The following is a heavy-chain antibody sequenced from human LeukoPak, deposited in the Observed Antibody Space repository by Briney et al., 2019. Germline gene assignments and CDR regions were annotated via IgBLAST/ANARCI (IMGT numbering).Heavy chain of an antibody. Sequence: GASVKVSCKASGYTFTSYGINWVRQATGQGLEWMGWMNPNSGNTGYAQKFQGRVTMTRNTSISTAYMELSSLRSEDTAVYYCARGQLYGSGSYRIGYYFDYWGQGTLVTVSS. CDR2: MNPNSGNT. J-gene: IGHJ4*02. CDR3: ARGQLYGSGSYRIGYYFDY. D-gene: IGHD3-10*01. CDR1: GYTFTSYG. V-gene: IGHV1-8*01.